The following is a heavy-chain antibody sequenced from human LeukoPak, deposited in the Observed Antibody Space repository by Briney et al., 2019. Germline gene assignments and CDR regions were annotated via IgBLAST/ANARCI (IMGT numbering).Heavy chain of an antibody. V-gene: IGHV4-31*03. CDR3: VREDADSSGSDAFDI. Sequence: SETLSLTCTVSGGSISSGRYYWSWIRQHPGKGLEWIGYIYYTGSTYSNPSLKSRVAMSIDTSTNQFSLMLSSVTAADTAVYYCVREDADSSGSDAFDIWGQGTMVTVSS. CDR2: IYYTGST. D-gene: IGHD3-22*01. J-gene: IGHJ3*02. CDR1: GGSISSGRYY.